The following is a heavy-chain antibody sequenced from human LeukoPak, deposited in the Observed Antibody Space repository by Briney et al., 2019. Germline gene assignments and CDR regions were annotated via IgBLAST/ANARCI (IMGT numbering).Heavy chain of an antibody. CDR2: ISYDGSNK. D-gene: IGHD5-18*01. CDR1: GFTFSSYA. CDR3: ARDQGRYSYGPDY. V-gene: IGHV3-30-3*01. Sequence: GGPLRLSCAASGFTFSSYAMSWVRQAPGKGLEWVAVISYDGSNKYYADSVKGRFTISRDNSKNTLYLQMNSLRAEDTAVYYCARDQGRYSYGPDYWGQGTLVTVPS. J-gene: IGHJ4*02.